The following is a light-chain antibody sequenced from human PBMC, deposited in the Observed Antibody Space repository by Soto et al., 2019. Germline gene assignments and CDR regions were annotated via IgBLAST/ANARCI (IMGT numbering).Light chain of an antibody. Sequence: QSALTQPASVSGSPGQSITISCTGTSSNVGSYKLVSWYQQHPGKAPKLMIFEVNKRPSGVSNRCSGSKSGNTASLTISGLKVEDEADYYCCSSGGSPTYVFGTGPKVTVL. CDR3: CSSGGSPTYV. V-gene: IGLV2-23*02. CDR2: EVN. J-gene: IGLJ1*01. CDR1: SSNVGSYKL.